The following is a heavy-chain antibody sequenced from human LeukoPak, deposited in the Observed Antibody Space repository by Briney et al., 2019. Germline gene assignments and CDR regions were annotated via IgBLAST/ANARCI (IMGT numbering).Heavy chain of an antibody. CDR1: GYSISSGYY. Sequence: KPSETLSLTCAVSGYSISSGYYWGWIRQPPGKGLEWIGSIYHSGSTCYNPSLKSRVTISVDTSKNQFSLKLSSVTAADTAVYYCAEGSPRVGWFDPWGQGTLVTVSS. D-gene: IGHD1-26*01. CDR2: IYHSGST. J-gene: IGHJ5*02. V-gene: IGHV4-38-2*01. CDR3: AEGSPRVGWFDP.